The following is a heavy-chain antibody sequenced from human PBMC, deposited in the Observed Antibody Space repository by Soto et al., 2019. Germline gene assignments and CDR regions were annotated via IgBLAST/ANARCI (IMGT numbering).Heavy chain of an antibody. D-gene: IGHD6-13*01. Sequence: ASVKVSCKASGYTFTNYDINWVRQATGQGLEWMGWISAYNGNTNYAQKLQGRVTMTTDTSTSTAYMELRSLRSDDTAVYYCARDPNSSSWYSNFDYWGQGTLVTVSS. V-gene: IGHV1-18*01. CDR3: ARDPNSSSWYSNFDY. CDR2: ISAYNGNT. CDR1: GYTFTNYD. J-gene: IGHJ4*02.